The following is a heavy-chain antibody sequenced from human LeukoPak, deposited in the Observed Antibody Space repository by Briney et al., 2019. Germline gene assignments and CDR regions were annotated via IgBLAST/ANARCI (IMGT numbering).Heavy chain of an antibody. D-gene: IGHD6-13*01. CDR3: AKDPTRDSSSPRWDFDY. J-gene: IGHJ4*02. Sequence: GGSLRLSCVASGFTSDDYAMHWVRQAPGKGLEWVSGISWNSGSIGYADSVKGRFTISRDNAKNSLYLQMNSLRAEDTALYYCAKDPTRDSSSPRWDFDYWGQGTLVTVSS. V-gene: IGHV3-9*02. CDR1: GFTSDDYA. CDR2: ISWNSGSI.